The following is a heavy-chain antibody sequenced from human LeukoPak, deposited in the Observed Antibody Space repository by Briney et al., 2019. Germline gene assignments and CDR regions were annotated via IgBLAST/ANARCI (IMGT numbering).Heavy chain of an antibody. Sequence: SETLSLTCSVSGGSISGSSYYWGWIRQPPGKGLEWVGNIFYTGGTNYNPSLKSRVTISVDTSKNQFSLKVSSVTAADTAVYYCARGIGYWGQGTLVTVSS. CDR1: GGSISGSSYY. V-gene: IGHV4-39*07. J-gene: IGHJ4*02. CDR3: ARGIGY. CDR2: IFYTGGT.